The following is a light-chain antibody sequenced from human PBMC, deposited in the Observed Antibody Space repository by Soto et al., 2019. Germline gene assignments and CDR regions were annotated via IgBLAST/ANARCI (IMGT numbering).Light chain of an antibody. V-gene: IGKV3-20*01. CDR3: QQYGTSQVT. CDR1: QSVSSNF. J-gene: IGKJ4*01. Sequence: EIVLTQSPGTLSLSPGERATLPCRASQSVSSNFLAWYQQKPGQAPRLLMHGASSRATGIPDRFSGSGSGTDFTLTITRLEPEDFAVYFCQQYGTSQVTFGGGTKVDI. CDR2: GAS.